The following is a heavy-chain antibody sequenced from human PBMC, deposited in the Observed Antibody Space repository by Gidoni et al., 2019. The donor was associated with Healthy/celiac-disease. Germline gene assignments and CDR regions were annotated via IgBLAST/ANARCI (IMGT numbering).Heavy chain of an antibody. V-gene: IGHV4-59*08. Sequence: QVQLQESGPGLVKPSETLSLTCTVSGGSISSYYWSWIRPPPGKGLEWIGYIYYSGSTNYNPSLKSRVTISVDTSKNQFSLKLSSVTAADTAVYYCARHPFFYGDYAPGWFDPWGQGTLVTVSS. CDR1: GGSISSYY. J-gene: IGHJ5*02. CDR3: ARHPFFYGDYAPGWFDP. CDR2: IYYSGST. D-gene: IGHD4-17*01.